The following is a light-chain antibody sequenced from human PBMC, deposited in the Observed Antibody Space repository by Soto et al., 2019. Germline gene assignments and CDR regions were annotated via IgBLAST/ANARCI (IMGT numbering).Light chain of an antibody. V-gene: IGKV3-15*01. Sequence: EIVLTQSPGTLSLSPGERITLSCRASQSVSSNLAWYQQKPGQAPRLLIYAASTRATGIPARFSGSGSGTEFTLTISSLQSEDFGVYYCQQYNNWPPITFGQGTRLEI. J-gene: IGKJ5*01. CDR3: QQYNNWPPIT. CDR2: AAS. CDR1: QSVSSN.